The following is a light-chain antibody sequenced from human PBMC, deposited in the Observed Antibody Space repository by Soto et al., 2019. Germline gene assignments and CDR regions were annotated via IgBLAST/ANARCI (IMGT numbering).Light chain of an antibody. CDR1: QDVSSY. J-gene: IGKJ2*01. V-gene: IGKV1-8*01. CDR2: AAS. Sequence: AIRMTQSPSSLSASTGDRVTITCRASQDVSSYLAWYQQKPGKAPELLIYAASTLQSGVPSRFTGSGSGTDFTLTISSLQSEDFATYYCQQYYRFPFTFGQGTKVDIK. CDR3: QQYYRFPFT.